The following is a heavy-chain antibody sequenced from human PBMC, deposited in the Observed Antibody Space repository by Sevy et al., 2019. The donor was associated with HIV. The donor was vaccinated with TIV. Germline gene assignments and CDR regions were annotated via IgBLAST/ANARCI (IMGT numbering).Heavy chain of an antibody. D-gene: IGHD4-17*01. CDR3: ARDSPDGDYVGTFDY. V-gene: IGHV3-30-3*01. J-gene: IGHJ4*02. CDR2: ISYDGSNK. Sequence: GGSLRLSCAASGFTFSSYAMHWVRQAPGKGLEWVAVISYDGSNKYYADSVKGRFTISRDNSKNTLYLQMNSLSAEDTAVYYCARDSPDGDYVGTFDYWGQGTLVTVSS. CDR1: GFTFSSYA.